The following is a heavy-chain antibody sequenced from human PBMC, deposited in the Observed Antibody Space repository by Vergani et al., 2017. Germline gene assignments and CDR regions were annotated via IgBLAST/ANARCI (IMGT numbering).Heavy chain of an antibody. V-gene: IGHV4-39*07. CDR2: IYYSGRT. Sequence: QLQLQESGPGLVKPSETLSLTCTVSGGSISSSSYYWGWIRQPPGKGLEWIGSIYYSGRTYYNPSLKSRVTISVDTSKHQFSLRLSSVTAADTAVYYGARDSATLDAFDIWGQGTMVTVSS. CDR1: GGSISSSSYY. J-gene: IGHJ3*02. CDR3: ARDSATLDAFDI.